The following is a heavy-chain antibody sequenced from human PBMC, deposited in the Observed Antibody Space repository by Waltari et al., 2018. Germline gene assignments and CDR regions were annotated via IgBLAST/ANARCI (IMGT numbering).Heavy chain of an antibody. J-gene: IGHJ4*02. CDR1: RFAFANSC. D-gene: IGHD1-26*01. CDR2: ISGSGGTT. V-gene: IGHV3-23*04. Sequence: EVRLVESGGGLVQPGGSLRLSCAASRFAFANSCMSWVRQAPGKGLECVSSISGSGGTTYYADSVKGRFTMSKDNSKNTLFLQMNSLRVDDTADYYCAKSSGSYYEVFDYWGRGTLVTVSS. CDR3: AKSSGSYYEVFDY.